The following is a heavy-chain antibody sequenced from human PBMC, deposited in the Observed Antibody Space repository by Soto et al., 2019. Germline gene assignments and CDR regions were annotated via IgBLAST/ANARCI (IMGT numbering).Heavy chain of an antibody. CDR2: IDHSGST. J-gene: IGHJ5*02. D-gene: IGHD1-1*01. CDR1: GGSVRSTKYY. V-gene: IGHV4-61*01. CDR3: ARDKTEVTTDPHGLFGP. Sequence: SETLSLTCTVSGGSVRSTKYYWSWVRHLPGNGLEWIGYIDHSGSTNYNPSLKSRVTILVDMSKNQFSLKVRSVTAADTAVYYCARDKTEVTTDPHGLFGPWGQGTMVTVYS.